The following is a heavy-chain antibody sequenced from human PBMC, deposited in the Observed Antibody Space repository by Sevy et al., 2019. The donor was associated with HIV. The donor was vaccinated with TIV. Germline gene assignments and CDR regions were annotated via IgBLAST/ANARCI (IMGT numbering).Heavy chain of an antibody. Sequence: GGSLRLSCAVSGFSFDSYGMTWVRQAPGKGLEWVSGISGSGTRTYYADSVKGRFIISRDNSKNTLYLQMNSLRSEDKAIYLWAKGGGGHYDPDEIGYYFYYYNMDVWGKGTTVTVSS. CDR3: AKGGGGHYDPDEIGYYFYYYNMDV. CDR2: ISGSGTRT. J-gene: IGHJ6*03. CDR1: GFSFDSYG. D-gene: IGHD3-22*01. V-gene: IGHV3-23*01.